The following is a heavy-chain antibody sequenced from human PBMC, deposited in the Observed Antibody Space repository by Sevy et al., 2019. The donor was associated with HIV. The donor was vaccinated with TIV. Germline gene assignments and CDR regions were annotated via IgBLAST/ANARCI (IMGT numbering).Heavy chain of an antibody. D-gene: IGHD7-27*01. V-gene: IGHV1-69*13. CDR1: GDTFSTYG. CDR2: IIPIFGTP. Sequence: ASVKVSCKASGDTFSTYGLSWVRQAPGQGLKWMGGIIPIFGTPNYAQKFQGRVTITADESASTAYMELSSLRSEDTALYYCAREGGVATTGDHDAFDIWGHGTLVTVSS. J-gene: IGHJ3*02. CDR3: AREGGVATTGDHDAFDI.